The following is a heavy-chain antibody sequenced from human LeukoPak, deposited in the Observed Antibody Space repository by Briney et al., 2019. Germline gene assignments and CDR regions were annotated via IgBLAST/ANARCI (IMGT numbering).Heavy chain of an antibody. CDR3: ARGGYYDSSGLGAFDI. V-gene: IGHV4-38-2*02. CDR2: IYHSGST. CDR1: GYSISSGYY. D-gene: IGHD3-22*01. J-gene: IGHJ3*02. Sequence: SETLPLTCTVSGYSISSGYYWGWIRQPPGKGLEWIGSIYHSGSTYYNPSLKSRVTISVDTSKNQFSLKLSSVTAADTAVYYCARGGYYDSSGLGAFDIWGQGTMVTVSS.